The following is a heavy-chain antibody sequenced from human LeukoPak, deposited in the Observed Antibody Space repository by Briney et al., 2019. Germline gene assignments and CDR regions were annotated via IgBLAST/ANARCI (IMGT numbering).Heavy chain of an antibody. CDR3: ARDGYSFGHDFDY. J-gene: IGHJ4*02. CDR1: GFTFSSYW. D-gene: IGHD5-18*01. V-gene: IGHV3-74*01. CDR2: IKGDGSST. Sequence: GGSLRLSCAASGFTFSSYWMHWVRHTPGKGLVWVSRIKGDGSSTSYADSVKGRFTIPRDNAKNTLYLQMNSLRAEDTAVYYCARDGYSFGHDFDYWGQGTLVTVSS.